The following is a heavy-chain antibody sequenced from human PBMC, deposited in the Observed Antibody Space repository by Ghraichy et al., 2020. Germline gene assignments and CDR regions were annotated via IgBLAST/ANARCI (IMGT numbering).Heavy chain of an antibody. Sequence: ASVKVSCKVSGYVFTELPIHWVRQSPAKGLEWMGGFDREDGETIYAQNFQGKVTMTEDTSPSTAYMEVSSLTFEDTAVYYCASVVGIVRGVYYFDHWGQGTLVTVSS. D-gene: IGHD3-10*01. CDR1: GYVFTELP. J-gene: IGHJ4*02. CDR2: FDREDGET. CDR3: ASVVGIVRGVYYFDH. V-gene: IGHV1-24*01.